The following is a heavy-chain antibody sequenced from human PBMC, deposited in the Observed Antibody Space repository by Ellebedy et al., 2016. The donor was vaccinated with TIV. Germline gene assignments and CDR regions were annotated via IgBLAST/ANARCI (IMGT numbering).Heavy chain of an antibody. V-gene: IGHV4-59*01. CDR1: GGSISSYY. D-gene: IGHD6-13*01. CDR3: ARAYIAAAGTWWFDP. CDR2: IYYSGST. J-gene: IGHJ5*02. Sequence: SETLSLTXTVSGGSISSYYWSWIRQPPGKGLEWSGYIYYSGSTNYNPSLKSRVTISVDTSKNQFSLKLSSVTAADTAVYYCARAYIAAAGTWWFDPWGQGTLVTVSS.